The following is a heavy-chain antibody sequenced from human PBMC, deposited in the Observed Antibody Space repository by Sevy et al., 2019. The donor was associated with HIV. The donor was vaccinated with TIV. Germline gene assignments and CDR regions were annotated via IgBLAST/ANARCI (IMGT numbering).Heavy chain of an antibody. D-gene: IGHD2-2*01. CDR2: TYYRSKWYN. CDR1: GDSVSSNSAA. Sequence: SQTLSLTCAISGDSVSSNSAAWNWIRQSPSRGLEWLGRTYYRSKWYNDYAVSVKSRITINPDKSKNQYSLQLNSVTPEDTAVYYCAGNPPYCSSTSCHFDYWGQGTLVTVSS. J-gene: IGHJ4*02. CDR3: AGNPPYCSSTSCHFDY. V-gene: IGHV6-1*01.